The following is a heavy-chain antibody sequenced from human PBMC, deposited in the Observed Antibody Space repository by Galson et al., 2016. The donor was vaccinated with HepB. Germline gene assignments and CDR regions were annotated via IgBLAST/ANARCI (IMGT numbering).Heavy chain of an antibody. D-gene: IGHD6-25*01. Sequence: SLRLSCAASGFSFSNFEMHWVRQPPGEGLEWVSSISSSSSYIYYADSVKGRFTISRDNAKNSLYLQMNSLRAEDTAVYYCARDGKQRVYGMDVWGQGTTVTVSS. CDR3: ARDGKQRVYGMDV. J-gene: IGHJ6*02. V-gene: IGHV3-21*01. CDR2: ISSSSSYI. CDR1: GFSFSNFE.